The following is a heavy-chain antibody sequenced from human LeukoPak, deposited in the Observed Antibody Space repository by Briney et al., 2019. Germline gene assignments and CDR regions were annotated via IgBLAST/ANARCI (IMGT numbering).Heavy chain of an antibody. CDR3: ARDTPQRWLQFSNYAFDI. Sequence: ASVKVSCKASGYTFTSYYMHWVRQAPGQGLEWMGLINPSGGSTSYAQKFQGRVTMTTDTSTSTVYMELSSLRSEDTAVYYCARDTPQRWLQFSNYAFDIWGQGTMVTVSS. CDR1: GYTFTSYY. CDR2: INPSGGST. V-gene: IGHV1-46*01. J-gene: IGHJ3*02. D-gene: IGHD5-24*01.